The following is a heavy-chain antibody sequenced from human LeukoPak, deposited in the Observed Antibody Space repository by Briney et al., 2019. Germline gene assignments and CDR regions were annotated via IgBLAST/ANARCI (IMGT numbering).Heavy chain of an antibody. CDR1: GYTFTGYY. D-gene: IGHD4-17*01. J-gene: IGHJ4*02. CDR2: INPNSGGT. V-gene: IGHV1-2*02. Sequence: ASVKVSCKASGYTFTGYYMHWVRQAPGQGLEWMGWINPNSGGTNYAQKFQGRVTMTRDTSISTAYMELSRLRSDDTAAYYCARGDYGVHLSHFDYWGQGTLVTVSS. CDR3: ARGDYGVHLSHFDY.